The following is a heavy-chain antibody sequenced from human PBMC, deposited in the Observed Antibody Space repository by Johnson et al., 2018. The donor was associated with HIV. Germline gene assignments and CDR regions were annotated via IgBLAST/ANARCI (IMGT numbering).Heavy chain of an antibody. V-gene: IGHV3-30*18. J-gene: IGHJ3*01. D-gene: IGHD5-12*01. CDR3: AKGRGYDYDALDF. CDR1: GFTVSSNY. Sequence: QVQLVESGGGVVQPGGSLRLSCAASGFTVSSNYMSWVRQAPGKGLECVAVISYDGSNTYDADSVRGRFTISRDNSKNTLYLQLNSLRAEDTAVYYCAKGRGYDYDALDFWGQGTMVTVSS. CDR2: ISYDGSNT.